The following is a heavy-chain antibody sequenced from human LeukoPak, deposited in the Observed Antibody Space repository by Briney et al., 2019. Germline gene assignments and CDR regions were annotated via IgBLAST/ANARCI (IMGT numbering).Heavy chain of an antibody. CDR3: VRDSGVDAHIDY. CDR1: GFTFTTYA. D-gene: IGHD3-3*01. Sequence: GGSLRLSCAASGFTFTTYAMSWVRQAPGKGLEWVSYISISSSTLYYTDSVKGRFTISRDNAKNSLYLQMNSLRDEDTAVYYCVRDSGVDAHIDYWGQGTPVTVSA. J-gene: IGHJ4*02. CDR2: ISISSSTL. V-gene: IGHV3-48*02.